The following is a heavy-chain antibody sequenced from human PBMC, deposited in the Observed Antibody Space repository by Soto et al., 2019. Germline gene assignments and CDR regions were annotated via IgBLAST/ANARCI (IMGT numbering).Heavy chain of an antibody. J-gene: IGHJ6*02. CDR2: ILPHDSDT. Sequence: PGESLKISCKGSGYNFATYWIGWVRQMPGKGLEWMGIILPHDSDTRYSPSFQGQVTISADKSLASTYLQWNSLKASDTAMYYCARLDTARNYYYYGLGVWGQGTTVTVSS. V-gene: IGHV5-51*01. CDR3: ARLDTARNYYYYGLGV. CDR1: GYNFATYW. D-gene: IGHD5-18*01.